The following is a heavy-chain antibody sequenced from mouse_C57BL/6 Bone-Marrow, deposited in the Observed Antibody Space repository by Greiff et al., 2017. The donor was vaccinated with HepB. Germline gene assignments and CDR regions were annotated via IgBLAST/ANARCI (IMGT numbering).Heavy chain of an antibody. CDR1: GYAFSSSW. CDR3: ARWPTVVASDY. J-gene: IGHJ2*01. CDR2: IYPGDGDT. D-gene: IGHD1-1*01. Sequence: QVQLKQSGPELVKPGASVKISCKASGYAFSSSWMNWVKQRPGKGLEWIGRIYPGDGDTNYNGKFKGKATLTADKSSSTAYMQLSSLTSEDSAVYFCARWPTVVASDYWGQGTTLTVSS. V-gene: IGHV1-82*01.